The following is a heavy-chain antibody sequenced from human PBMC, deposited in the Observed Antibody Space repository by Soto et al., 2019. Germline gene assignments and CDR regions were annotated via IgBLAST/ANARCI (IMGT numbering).Heavy chain of an antibody. CDR2: MNPNSGNT. CDR1: GYTFTSYD. V-gene: IGHV1-8*01. Sequence: QVQLVQSGAEVKKPGASVKVSCKASGYTFTSYDINWVRQATGQGLEWMGWMNPNSGNTGYAQKFQGGXPXTXNTSLSTAYMELSSLRSEVPAGYYCARERATRGFDPWGQGTLVTVSS. J-gene: IGHJ5*02. CDR3: ARERATRGFDP.